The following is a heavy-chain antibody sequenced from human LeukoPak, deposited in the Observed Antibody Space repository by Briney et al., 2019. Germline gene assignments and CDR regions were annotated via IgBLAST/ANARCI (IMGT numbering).Heavy chain of an antibody. V-gene: IGHV3-33*01. CDR3: AIWYSSGWSFDY. CDR1: GFTFRNYG. CDR2: IWRDGSIE. D-gene: IGHD6-19*01. Sequence: PGGSLRLSCAASGFTFRNYGMHWVRQAPRKGLEWVAVIWRDGSIENYADSVKGRFTISRDNSKNTLYLQMNSLRAEDTAVYYSAIWYSSGWSFDYWGPGTPVTVSS. J-gene: IGHJ4*02.